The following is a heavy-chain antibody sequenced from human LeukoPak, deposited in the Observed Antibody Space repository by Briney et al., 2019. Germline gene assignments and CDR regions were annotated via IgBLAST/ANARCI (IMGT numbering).Heavy chain of an antibody. CDR3: ARAGYSSGWSD. CDR2: IYPGNSDT. Sequence: GESLQISCKGSGYRFTSYWIGWVRQMPGKGLEWMGIIYPGNSDTRYNPSFQGQVTISADKSISTAYLQWSSLEASDTAMYYCARAGYSSGWSDWGQGSLVTVSS. CDR1: GYRFTSYW. D-gene: IGHD6-19*01. V-gene: IGHV5-51*01. J-gene: IGHJ4*02.